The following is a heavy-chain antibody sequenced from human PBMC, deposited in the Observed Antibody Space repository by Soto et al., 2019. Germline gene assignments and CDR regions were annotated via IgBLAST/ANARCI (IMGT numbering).Heavy chain of an antibody. J-gene: IGHJ6*02. D-gene: IGHD5-18*01. CDR1: VGTFSSYA. V-gene: IGHV1-69*12. CDR2: IIPIFGTA. CDR3: ARDPAAMVTTESYYYYGMDV. Sequence: QVQLVQSGAEVKKPGSSVKVSCKASVGTFSSYAISWVRQAPGQGLEWMGGIIPIFGTANYAQKFQGRVTITADESTSTAYMELSSLRSEDTAVYYCARDPAAMVTTESYYYYGMDVWGQGTTVTVSS.